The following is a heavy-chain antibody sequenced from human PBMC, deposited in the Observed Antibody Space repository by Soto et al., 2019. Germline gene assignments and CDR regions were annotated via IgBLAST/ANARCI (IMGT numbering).Heavy chain of an antibody. D-gene: IGHD3-22*01. Sequence: ASVKVSCKASGYTFTGYYMHWVRQAPGQGLEWMGWINPNSGGTNYAQKFQGWVTMTRDTSISTAYMELSRLRSDDTAVYYCARVAMDYYDSSGYYLNWFDPWGRGTLVTVSS. CDR3: ARVAMDYYDSSGYYLNWFDP. J-gene: IGHJ5*02. V-gene: IGHV1-2*04. CDR2: INPNSGGT. CDR1: GYTFTGYY.